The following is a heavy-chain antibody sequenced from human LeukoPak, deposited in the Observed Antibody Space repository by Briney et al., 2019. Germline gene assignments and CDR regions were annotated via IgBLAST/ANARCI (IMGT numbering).Heavy chain of an antibody. D-gene: IGHD1-26*01. J-gene: IGHJ4*02. Sequence: SETLSLTCTVSGGSISSSSYYWGWIRQPPGKGLEWIGSIYYSGSTYYNPSLKSRVTISVDTSKNQFSLKLSSVTAADTAVYYCARGQLLPLDNFDYWGQGTLVTVSS. CDR3: ARGQLLPLDNFDY. CDR2: IYYSGST. V-gene: IGHV4-39*07. CDR1: GGSISSSSYY.